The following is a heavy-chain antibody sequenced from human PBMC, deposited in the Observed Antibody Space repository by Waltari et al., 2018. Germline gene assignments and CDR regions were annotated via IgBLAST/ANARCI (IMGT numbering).Heavy chain of an antibody. D-gene: IGHD6-13*01. Sequence: EVQLLESGGGLVQPGGSLRLSCAASGFTFSSYAMSWVRQAPGKGLEWVSAISGSGGSTHYADSVKGRFTISRDNSKNTLYLQMNSLRAEDTAVYYCAKHSSSWYYYFDYWGQGTLVTVSS. CDR3: AKHSSSWYYYFDY. CDR1: GFTFSSYA. CDR2: ISGSGGST. V-gene: IGHV3-23*01. J-gene: IGHJ4*02.